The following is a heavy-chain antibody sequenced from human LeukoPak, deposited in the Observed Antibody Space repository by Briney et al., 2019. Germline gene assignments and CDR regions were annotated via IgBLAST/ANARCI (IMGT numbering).Heavy chain of an antibody. CDR1: GFPVSSNF. V-gene: IGHV3-53*01. CDR3: AGGAGSGWPLDK. J-gene: IGHJ4*02. Sequence: PGGSLRLSCAVSGFPVSSNFMSWVRQAPGKGLQSVSIMFSGGTTDYADSVRGRFSISRDSSQNTVSLQMNSLRVEDTAVYYCAGGAGSGWPLDKWGQGTLVTVSS. CDR2: MFSGGTT. D-gene: IGHD6-19*01.